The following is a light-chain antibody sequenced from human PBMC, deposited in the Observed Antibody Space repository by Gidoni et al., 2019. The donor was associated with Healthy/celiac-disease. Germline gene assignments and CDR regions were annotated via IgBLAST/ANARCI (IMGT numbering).Light chain of an antibody. CDR3: QQYYSTPQT. CDR1: QSVLYSSNNKNY. V-gene: IGKV4-1*01. J-gene: IGKJ3*01. CDR2: WAS. Sequence: DMLLTHSPDSLAVCLGERATINCKSSQSVLYSSNNKNYLAWYQQKPGQPPKRLIYWASTRESGVPDRFSGSGSGTDFTRTISSLQAEDVAVYYCQQYYSTPQTFGPGTKVDIK.